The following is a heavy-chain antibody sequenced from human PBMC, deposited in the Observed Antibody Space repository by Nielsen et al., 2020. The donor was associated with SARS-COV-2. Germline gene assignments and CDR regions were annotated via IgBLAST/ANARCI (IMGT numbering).Heavy chain of an antibody. CDR2: INPSGGST. V-gene: IGHV1-46*01. Sequence: WVRQAPGQGLEWMGIINPSGGSTSYAQKFQGRVTMTRDTSTSTVYMELSSLRSEDTAVYYCASRYCSSTSCYRSNGMDVWGQGTTVTVSS. D-gene: IGHD2-2*01. J-gene: IGHJ6*02. CDR3: ASRYCSSTSCYRSNGMDV.